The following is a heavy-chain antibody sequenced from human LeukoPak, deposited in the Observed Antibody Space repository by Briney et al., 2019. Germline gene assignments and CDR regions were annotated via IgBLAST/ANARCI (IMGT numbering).Heavy chain of an antibody. CDR1: GGSISSHY. D-gene: IGHD3-10*01. V-gene: IGHV4-59*11. Sequence: PSETLSLTCTVSGGSISSHYWSWIRQPPGKGLAWIGYIYYGGSTNYNPSLESRVSISLDTSKNQFSLKLRSVTAADTAVYHCAQGIPMANLAFDYWGQGTLVTVSS. J-gene: IGHJ4*02. CDR2: IYYGGST. CDR3: AQGIPMANLAFDY.